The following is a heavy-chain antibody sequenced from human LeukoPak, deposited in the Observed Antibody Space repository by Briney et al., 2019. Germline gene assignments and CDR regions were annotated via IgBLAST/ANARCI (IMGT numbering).Heavy chain of an antibody. Sequence: GESLKISCKGSGYSFTSYWIGWVRQMPGKGLEWMGIIYPGDSDTRYSPSFQGQVTISADKSISTAYLQWSSLKASDTAMYYCASSQYYYDSSGLDAFDIWGQGTMVTVSS. D-gene: IGHD3-22*01. CDR3: ASSQYYYDSSGLDAFDI. V-gene: IGHV5-51*01. J-gene: IGHJ3*02. CDR1: GYSFTSYW. CDR2: IYPGDSDT.